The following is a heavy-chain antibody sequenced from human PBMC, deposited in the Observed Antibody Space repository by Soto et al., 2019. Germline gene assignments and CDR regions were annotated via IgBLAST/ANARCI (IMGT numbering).Heavy chain of an antibody. V-gene: IGHV1-3*01. J-gene: IGHJ4*02. CDR1: GYSFSTYA. Sequence: ASVKVSCKASGYSFSTYAMHWVRQAPGQRLEWMGWINAGNGNTKYSQKFQGRVTITRDTSASTAYMELSSLRSEDTAVYYCARDRVYCGGTSCYNSSFSLRGQLPLATVS. CDR3: ARDRVYCGGTSCYNSSFSL. CDR2: INAGNGNT. D-gene: IGHD2-21*01.